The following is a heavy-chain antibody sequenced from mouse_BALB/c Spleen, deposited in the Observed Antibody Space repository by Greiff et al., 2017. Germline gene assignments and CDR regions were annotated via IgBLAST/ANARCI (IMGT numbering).Heavy chain of an antibody. Sequence: EVKLEESGGGLVKPGGSLKLSCAASGFAFSSYDMSWVRQTPEKRLEWVAYISSGGGSTYYPDTVKGRFTITRDNAKNTLYLQMSSLKSEDTAMYYCARRAVVARGDWYFDVWGAGTTVTVSS. CDR2: ISSGGGST. CDR1: GFAFSSYD. CDR3: ARRAVVARGDWYFDV. V-gene: IGHV5-12-1*01. D-gene: IGHD1-1*01. J-gene: IGHJ1*01.